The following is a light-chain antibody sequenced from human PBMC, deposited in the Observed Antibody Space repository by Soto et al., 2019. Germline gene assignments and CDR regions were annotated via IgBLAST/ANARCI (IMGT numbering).Light chain of an antibody. J-gene: IGLJ2*01. CDR2: QDS. Sequence: SYELTQQPSVTVSPGQTVSITCSGDNLESHYVSWYQQKAGQSPVLVIYQDSKRPSGIPERFSGSNSGTTATLTVSGTQALDEADYYCQAWYTSAFFVGGTKLTVL. V-gene: IGLV3-1*01. CDR3: QAWYTSAF. CDR1: NLESHY.